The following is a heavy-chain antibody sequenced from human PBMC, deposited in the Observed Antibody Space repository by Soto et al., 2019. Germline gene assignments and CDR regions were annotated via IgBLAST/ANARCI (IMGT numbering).Heavy chain of an antibody. CDR1: GGSISSGGYS. Sequence: PSETLSLTCAVSGGSISSGGYSWSWIRQPPGKGLEWIGYIYHSGSTYYNPSLKSRVTISVDRSKNQFSLKLSSVTAADTAVYYCASVGSDSSGQAYFQHWGQGTLVTVSS. CDR2: IYHSGST. V-gene: IGHV4-30-2*01. J-gene: IGHJ1*01. D-gene: IGHD3-22*01. CDR3: ASVGSDSSGQAYFQH.